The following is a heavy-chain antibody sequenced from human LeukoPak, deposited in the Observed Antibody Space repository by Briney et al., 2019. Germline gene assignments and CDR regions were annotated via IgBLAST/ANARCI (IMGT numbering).Heavy chain of an antibody. CDR3: VSGYSGYDFDALDY. CDR2: ISSNGGST. CDR1: GFTFSSYA. Sequence: GGSLRLSCSASGFTFSSYAMHWVRQAPGKGLEYVSAISSNGGSTYYADSVKGRFTISRDNSKNTLYLQMSSLRAEDTAVYYCVSGYSGYDFDALDYWGQGTLVTVSS. J-gene: IGHJ4*02. D-gene: IGHD5-12*01. V-gene: IGHV3-64D*06.